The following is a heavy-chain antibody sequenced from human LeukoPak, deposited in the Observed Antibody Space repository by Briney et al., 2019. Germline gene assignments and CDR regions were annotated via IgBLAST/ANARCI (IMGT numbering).Heavy chain of an antibody. D-gene: IGHD3-10*01. V-gene: IGHV4-59*01. Sequence: SETLSLTCTVSGGSISSYYWSWIRQPPGKGLEWIGYIYYSGSTNYNPSLKSRVTISVDTSKNQFSLKLSSVTAADTAVYYCARDHYYGSGPDYWGQGTLVTVSS. CDR3: ARDHYYGSGPDY. CDR1: GGSISSYY. J-gene: IGHJ4*02. CDR2: IYYSGST.